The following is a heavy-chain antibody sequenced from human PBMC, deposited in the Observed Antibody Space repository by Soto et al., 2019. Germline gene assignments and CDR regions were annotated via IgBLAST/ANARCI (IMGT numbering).Heavy chain of an antibody. D-gene: IGHD2-2*01. CDR3: ARSSTSANYFDY. J-gene: IGHJ4*02. Sequence: QVQLQESGPGLVKPSQTLSLTCTVSGGSISSGGYYWSWIRQHPGKGLEWIGYIYHSGSTYYNPSLKSRVTISVDTSKNQFSLKLNSVTAADTAVYYCARSSTSANYFDYWGQGTLVTVSS. CDR1: GGSISSGGYY. V-gene: IGHV4-31*03. CDR2: IYHSGST.